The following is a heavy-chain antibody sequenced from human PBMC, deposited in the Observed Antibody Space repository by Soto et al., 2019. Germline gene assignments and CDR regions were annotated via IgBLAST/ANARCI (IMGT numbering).Heavy chain of an antibody. V-gene: IGHV1-46*01. D-gene: IGHD3-9*01. CDR2: INPSGGST. Sequence: ASVKVSCKASGYTFTSYYMHWVRQAPGQELEWMGIINPSGGSTSYAQKFQGRLTMTRDTSTSTVYMELSSLRSEDTAVYYCARAETHYDILTGPFDYWGQGTLVTVSS. J-gene: IGHJ4*02. CDR3: ARAETHYDILTGPFDY. CDR1: GYTFTSYY.